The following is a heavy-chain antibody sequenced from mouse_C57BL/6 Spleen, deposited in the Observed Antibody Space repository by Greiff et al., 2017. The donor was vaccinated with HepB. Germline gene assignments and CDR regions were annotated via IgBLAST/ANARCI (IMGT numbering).Heavy chain of an antibody. CDR3: ATQYYGSSRYAMDY. CDR1: GFNIKNTY. Sequence: EVQLQQSVAELVRPGASVKLSCTASGFNIKNTYMHWVKQRPEQGLEWIGRIDPANGNTKYAPKFQGKATLTADTSSNTAYMQLSSLTSEDTAIYYCATQYYGSSRYAMDYWGQGTSVTVSS. CDR2: IDPANGNT. J-gene: IGHJ4*01. V-gene: IGHV14-3*01. D-gene: IGHD1-1*01.